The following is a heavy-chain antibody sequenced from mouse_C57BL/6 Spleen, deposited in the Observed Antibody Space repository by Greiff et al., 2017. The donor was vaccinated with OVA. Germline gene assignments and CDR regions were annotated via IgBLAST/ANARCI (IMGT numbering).Heavy chain of an antibody. Sequence: EVKVVESGGGLVKPGGSLKLSCAASGFTFSSYAMSWVRQTPEKRLEWVATISDGGSYTYYPDNVKGRFTISRDNAKNNLYLQMSHLKSEDTAMYYCARGDGYYPFDYWGQGTTLTVSS. V-gene: IGHV5-4*03. CDR2: ISDGGSYT. J-gene: IGHJ2*01. CDR3: ARGDGYYPFDY. D-gene: IGHD2-3*01. CDR1: GFTFSSYA.